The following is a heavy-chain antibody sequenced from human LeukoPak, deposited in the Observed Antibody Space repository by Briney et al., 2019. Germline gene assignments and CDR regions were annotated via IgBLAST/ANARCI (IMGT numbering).Heavy chain of an antibody. V-gene: IGHV6-1*01. CDR2: TYYRSKWYN. CDR3: ARGTAASAFNWFDP. CDR1: GDSVSRNTAG. J-gene: IGHJ5*02. Sequence: SQTLSLTCAISGDSVSRNTAGWNWIRQSPSRGLEWLGRTYYRSKWYNDYAVSVKSRITINPDTSKNQFSLQLNSVTPEDTAVYYCARGTAASAFNWFDPWGQGTLVTVSS. D-gene: IGHD2-2*01.